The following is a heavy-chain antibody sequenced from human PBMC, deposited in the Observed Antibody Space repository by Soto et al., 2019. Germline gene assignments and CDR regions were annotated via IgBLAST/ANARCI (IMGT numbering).Heavy chain of an antibody. CDR1: GFTFSSYA. D-gene: IGHD4-17*01. J-gene: IGHJ5*02. Sequence: GGSLRLSCGASGFTFSSYAMHWVRQAPGKGLEWVAVISYDGSNKYYADSVKGRFTISRDNSKNTLYLQMNSLRAEDTAVYYCARDDYVAWGQGTLVTVSS. CDR2: ISYDGSNK. CDR3: ARDDYVA. V-gene: IGHV3-30-3*01.